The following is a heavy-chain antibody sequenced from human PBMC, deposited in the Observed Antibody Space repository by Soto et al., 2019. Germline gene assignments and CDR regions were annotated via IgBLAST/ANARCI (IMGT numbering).Heavy chain of an antibody. D-gene: IGHD4-17*01. Sequence: ASVKVSVKASGYTFTSYGISWVRQAPGQGLELMGWISAYNGNTNYAQKLQGRVTMTTDTSTSTAYMELRSLRSDDTAVYYCARGSKVTTVESVDIWGRGTIVTVS. CDR3: ARGSKVTTVESVDI. CDR2: ISAYNGNT. J-gene: IGHJ3*02. V-gene: IGHV1-18*01. CDR1: GYTFTSYG.